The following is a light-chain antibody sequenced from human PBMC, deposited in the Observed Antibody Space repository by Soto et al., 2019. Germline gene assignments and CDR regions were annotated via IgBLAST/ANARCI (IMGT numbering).Light chain of an antibody. CDR3: QQTYSTPGT. CDR1: QTISSW. V-gene: IGKV1-39*01. J-gene: IGKJ1*01. Sequence: DIQMTQSPSTLSGYVGDRVTITCRASQTISSWLAWYQQKPGKAPNLLIYAASNLQGGVPSRFSGSGSGTDFTLTISSLHSEDFATYYCQQTYSTPGTFGQGTKVDIK. CDR2: AAS.